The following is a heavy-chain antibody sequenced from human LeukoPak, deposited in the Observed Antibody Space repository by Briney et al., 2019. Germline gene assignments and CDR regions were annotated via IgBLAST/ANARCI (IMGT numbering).Heavy chain of an antibody. CDR3: AKDPTYYYDSSGYYYAY. CDR1: GFTFSSYA. Sequence: GGSLRLXCAASGFTFSSYAMRWVRQAPGKGLEWVSAISGSGGSTYYADSVKGRFTISRDNSKNTLYLQMNSLRAEDTAVYYCAKDPTYYYDSSGYYYAYWGQGTLVTVSS. CDR2: ISGSGGST. V-gene: IGHV3-23*01. J-gene: IGHJ4*02. D-gene: IGHD3-22*01.